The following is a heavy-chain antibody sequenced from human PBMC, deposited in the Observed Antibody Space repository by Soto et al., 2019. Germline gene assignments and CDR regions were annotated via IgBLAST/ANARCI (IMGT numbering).Heavy chain of an antibody. J-gene: IGHJ4*02. Sequence: PXESLNVSWQSSGDIFHNYVSGWVRQMPGKGLEWLGIIYPGDSNIRYNPSFQGQVTISADKSLSTTYLHWSSLKASDTAMYYCARQRYFDYWGQRTLVTVSS. V-gene: IGHV5-51*01. CDR3: ARQRYFDY. CDR1: GDIFHNYV. CDR2: IYPGDSNI.